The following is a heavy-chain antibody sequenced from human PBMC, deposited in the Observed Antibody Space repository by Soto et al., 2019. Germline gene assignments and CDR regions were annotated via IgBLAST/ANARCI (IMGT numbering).Heavy chain of an antibody. Sequence: QVQLVESGGGVVQPGRSLRLSCATSGFTFGSFVMHWVRQAPGKGLEWVAVIYHDGSNKYYADSVKGRFTISRDNSKRTLYLQMNSLRAEDTAVYYCASRVGAVDYWGQGTLVTVSS. CDR2: IYHDGSNK. CDR1: GFTFGSFV. J-gene: IGHJ4*02. V-gene: IGHV3-33*01. D-gene: IGHD3-16*01. CDR3: ASRVGAVDY.